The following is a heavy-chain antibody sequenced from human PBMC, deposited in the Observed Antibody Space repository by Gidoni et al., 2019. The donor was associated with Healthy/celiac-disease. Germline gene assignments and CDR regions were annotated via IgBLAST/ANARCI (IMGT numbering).Heavy chain of an antibody. CDR2: INSDGSST. V-gene: IGHV3-74*01. D-gene: IGHD3-22*01. CDR3: AREAHYYDSSGYYYPGGMDV. CDR1: GFTFRSYW. J-gene: IGHJ6*02. Sequence: EVQLVESGGGLVQPGGSLRLSCAASGFTFRSYWMHWVRQAPGQGLVWVSRINSDGSSTSYADSVKGRFTISRDNAKNTLYLQMNSLRAEDTAVYYCAREAHYYDSSGYYYPGGMDVWGQGTTVTVSS.